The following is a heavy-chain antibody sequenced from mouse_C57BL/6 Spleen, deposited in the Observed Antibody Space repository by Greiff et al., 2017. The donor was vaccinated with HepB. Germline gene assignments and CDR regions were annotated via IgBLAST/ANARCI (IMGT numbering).Heavy chain of an antibody. CDR3: ARGNYDYDGFAY. D-gene: IGHD2-4*01. CDR2: ISSGSSTI. Sequence: EVKLVESGGGLVKPGGSLKLSCATSGFTFSDYGMHWVRQAPEKGLEWVAYISSGSSTIYYADTVKGRFTISRDNAKNTLFLQMTSLRSEDTAMYYCARGNYDYDGFAYWGQGTLVTVSA. CDR1: GFTFSDYG. V-gene: IGHV5-17*01. J-gene: IGHJ3*01.